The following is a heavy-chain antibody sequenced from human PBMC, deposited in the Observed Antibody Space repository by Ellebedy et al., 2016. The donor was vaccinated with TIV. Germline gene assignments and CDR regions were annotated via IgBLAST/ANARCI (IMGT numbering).Heavy chain of an antibody. V-gene: IGHV1-2*02. CDR1: GYTFTSYY. Sequence: AASVKVSCKASGYTFTSYYMHWVRQAPGQGLEWMGWINPNSGGTNYAQKFQGRVTMTRDTSISTAYMELSRLRSDDTAVYYCAREGVGYYDSSGLDYWGQGTLVTVSS. CDR2: INPNSGGT. J-gene: IGHJ4*02. CDR3: AREGVGYYDSSGLDY. D-gene: IGHD3-22*01.